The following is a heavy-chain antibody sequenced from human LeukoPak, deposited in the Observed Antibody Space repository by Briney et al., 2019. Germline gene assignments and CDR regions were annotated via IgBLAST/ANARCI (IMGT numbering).Heavy chain of an antibody. CDR3: ARGKYYDFWSGPYYYYYYMDV. J-gene: IGHJ6*03. V-gene: IGHV1-69*01. Sequence: GASVKVSCKASGGTFSSYAISWVRQAPGQGLEWMGGIIPIFGTANYAQKFQGRVTITADESTSTAYMELSSLRSEDTAVYYCARGKYYDFWSGPYYYYYYMDVWGKGTTVTVSS. CDR1: GGTFSSYA. CDR2: IIPIFGTA. D-gene: IGHD3-3*01.